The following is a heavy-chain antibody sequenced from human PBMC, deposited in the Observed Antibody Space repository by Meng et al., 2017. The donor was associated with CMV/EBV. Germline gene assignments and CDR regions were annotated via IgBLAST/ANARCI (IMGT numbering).Heavy chain of an antibody. CDR2: MNPDSGNT. D-gene: IGHD3-16*01. V-gene: IGHV1-8*03. Sequence: ASVTVSCKASGYTFTSYDINWVRQATGQGLEWMGWMNPDSGNTDYAQKFQGRVTITRNTSISTAYMELSSLRSEDTAVYYCARVRFLGEDYWGQGTLVTVSS. J-gene: IGHJ4*02. CDR1: GYTFTSYD. CDR3: ARVRFLGEDY.